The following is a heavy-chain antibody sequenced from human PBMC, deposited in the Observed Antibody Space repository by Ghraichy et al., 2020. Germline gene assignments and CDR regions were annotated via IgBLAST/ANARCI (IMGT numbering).Heavy chain of an antibody. V-gene: IGHV4-4*09. Sequence: SETLSLTCTVSGGSISSYFWSWIRQPPGKGLEYIGDIYTSGSTYYNPSLRSRVTISVDTSKNLFSLRLSSVTAADTAVYYCARCEYNSGWYVFDFWGQGTLVTVSS. D-gene: IGHD6-19*01. CDR3: ARCEYNSGWYVFDF. CDR2: IYTSGST. J-gene: IGHJ4*02. CDR1: GGSISSYF.